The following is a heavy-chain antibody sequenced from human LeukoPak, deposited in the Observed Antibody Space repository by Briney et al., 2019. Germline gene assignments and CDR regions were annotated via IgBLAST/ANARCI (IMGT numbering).Heavy chain of an antibody. CDR1: GFTFSSYA. D-gene: IGHD3-10*01. Sequence: GGSLRLSCAASGFTFSSYAMHWVRQAPGKGLEWVAVISYDGSNKYYADSVKGRFTISRDNSKNTLYLQMNSLRAEDTAVYYCAREPMVRGVKGGFDYWGQGTLVTVSS. J-gene: IGHJ4*02. CDR3: AREPMVRGVKGGFDY. CDR2: ISYDGSNK. V-gene: IGHV3-30-3*01.